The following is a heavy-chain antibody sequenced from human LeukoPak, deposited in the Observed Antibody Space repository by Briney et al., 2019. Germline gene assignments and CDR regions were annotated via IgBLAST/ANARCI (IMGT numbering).Heavy chain of an antibody. D-gene: IGHD3-3*01. CDR3: ARSLFWSGYLLDY. CDR1: GYTFTSYA. CDR2: IIPIFGTA. J-gene: IGHJ4*02. V-gene: IGHV1-69*13. Sequence: ASVKVSCKASGYTFTSYAMNWVRQAPGQGLEWMGGIIPIFGTANYAQKFQGRVTITADESTSTAYMELSSLRSEDTAVYYCARSLFWSGYLLDYWGQGTLVTVSS.